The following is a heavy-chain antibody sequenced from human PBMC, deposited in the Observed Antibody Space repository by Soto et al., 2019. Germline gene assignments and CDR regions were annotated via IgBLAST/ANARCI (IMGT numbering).Heavy chain of an antibody. CDR1: GFTFTDYY. D-gene: IGHD6-19*01. Sequence: GGSLRLSCAASGFTFTDYYMGWVRQAPGKGLVWVSHISNGGGSTNYADSVKGRFIISRDNPKNTPYLQMNSLRAEDTAVYYCARASSGWNYFDYWGQGTPVTVSS. CDR3: ARASSGWNYFDY. V-gene: IGHV3-74*01. CDR2: ISNGGGST. J-gene: IGHJ4*02.